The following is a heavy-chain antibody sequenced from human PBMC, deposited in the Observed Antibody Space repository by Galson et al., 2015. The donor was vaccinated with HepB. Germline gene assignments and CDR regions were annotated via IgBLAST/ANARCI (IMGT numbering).Heavy chain of an antibody. CDR1: GFTFSSYA. J-gene: IGHJ4*02. CDR3: ANKMDVGEYPFDY. CDR2: ITNNGGTE. V-gene: IGHV3-23*01. D-gene: IGHD4-17*01. Sequence: SLRLSCAASGFTFSSYAMNWVRQAPGKGLEWVSQITNNGGTENHADSVKGRFTVSRDNSKNMLYLQMNSLRAEDTAIYYCANKMDVGEYPFDYWGQGTLVTVSS.